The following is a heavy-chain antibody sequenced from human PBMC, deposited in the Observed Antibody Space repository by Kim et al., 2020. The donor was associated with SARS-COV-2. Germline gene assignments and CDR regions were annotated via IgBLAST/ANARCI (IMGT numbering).Heavy chain of an antibody. CDR3: ARAHARASGGFDY. V-gene: IGHV4-34*01. D-gene: IGHD3-10*01. CDR2: INHSGST. Sequence: SETLSLTCAVYGGSFSGYYWSWIRQPPGKGLEWIGEINHSGSTNYNPSLKSRVTISVDTSKNQFSLKLSSVTAADTAVYYCARAHARASGGFDYWGQGTLVTVSS. CDR1: GGSFSGYY. J-gene: IGHJ4*02.